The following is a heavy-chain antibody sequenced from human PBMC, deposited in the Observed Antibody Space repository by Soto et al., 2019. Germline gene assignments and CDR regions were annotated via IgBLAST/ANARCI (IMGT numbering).Heavy chain of an antibody. D-gene: IGHD2-2*01. V-gene: IGHV5-51*01. CDR2: VNPDDSTT. Sequence: GESLKISCEGSGYSFANYWIGWVRQMPGKGLEWMGIVNPDDSTTTYSQSFQGQVIISADKSVRSAYLQWSSLKDSDTATYYCVRRFCSGTSCRFNWFDPWGQGTLVTVSS. CDR1: GYSFANYW. J-gene: IGHJ5*02. CDR3: VRRFCSGTSCRFNWFDP.